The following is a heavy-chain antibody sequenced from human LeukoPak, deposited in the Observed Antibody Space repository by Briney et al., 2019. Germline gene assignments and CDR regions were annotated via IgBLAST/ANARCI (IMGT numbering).Heavy chain of an antibody. Sequence: PGGSPRLSCAASGFTFSNYAMGWVRQAPGKGLEWVSGIRVRDETYYADSVKGRFTISRDKSDNTLYLQMNSLRAEDTAVYYCAKASSSWAYFDYWGQGTLVTVSS. J-gene: IGHJ4*02. D-gene: IGHD6-13*01. CDR1: GFTFSNYA. CDR2: IRVRDET. CDR3: AKASSSWAYFDY. V-gene: IGHV3-23*01.